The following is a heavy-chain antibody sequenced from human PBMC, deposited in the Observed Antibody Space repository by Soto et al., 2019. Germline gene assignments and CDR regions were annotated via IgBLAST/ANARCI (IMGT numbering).Heavy chain of an antibody. Sequence: SETLSLTCAVYGGSFSGYYWSWIRQPPGKGLEWIGEINHSGSTNYNPSLKSRVTISVDTSKNQFSLKLSSVTAADTAVYYCARFQAGWFDPWGQGTLVTVS. CDR3: ARFQAGWFDP. CDR1: GGSFSGYY. CDR2: INHSGST. J-gene: IGHJ5*02. V-gene: IGHV4-34*01.